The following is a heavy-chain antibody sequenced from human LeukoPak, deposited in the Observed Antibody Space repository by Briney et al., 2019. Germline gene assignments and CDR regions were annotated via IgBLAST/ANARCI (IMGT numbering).Heavy chain of an antibody. D-gene: IGHD3-22*01. CDR2: ISSSSSYI. J-gene: IGHJ5*02. V-gene: IGHV3-21*01. Sequence: PGGSLRLSCAASGFTFSSYSMNWVRQAPGKGLEWVSSISSSSSYIYYADSVKGRFTISRDNAKNSLYLQMNSLRAEDTAVYYCASFRVYYDSSDYWTHWFDPWGQGTLVTVSS. CDR1: GFTFSSYS. CDR3: ASFRVYYDSSDYWTHWFDP.